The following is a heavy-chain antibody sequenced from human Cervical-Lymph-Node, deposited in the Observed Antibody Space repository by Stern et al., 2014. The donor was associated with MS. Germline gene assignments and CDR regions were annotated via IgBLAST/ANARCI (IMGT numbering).Heavy chain of an antibody. Sequence: EVQLVESGGGLVTPGGSLRLSCEAAGFRFSNSDMNWVRQAPGKGLEWLSVISRTSSYIDYADSVKGRFTVSRDNAKNSLFLQIDSLRVEDTAVYYCARDGYGTNADYYGFDVWGQGTTVTVSS. CDR1: GFRFSNSD. J-gene: IGHJ6*02. V-gene: IGHV3-21*02. CDR3: ARDGYGTNADYYGFDV. CDR2: ISRTSSYI. D-gene: IGHD2-8*01.